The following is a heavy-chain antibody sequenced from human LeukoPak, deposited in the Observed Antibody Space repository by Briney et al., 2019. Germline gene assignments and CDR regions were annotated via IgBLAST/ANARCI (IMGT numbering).Heavy chain of an antibody. J-gene: IGHJ4*02. CDR1: GYTFTSYY. D-gene: IGHD3-10*01. V-gene: IGHV1-46*01. CDR2: INPSGGST. Sequence: ASVKVSCKASGYTFTSYYMHWVRQAPGQGVEWMGVINPSGGSTTYVQNFQDRVTMTRDTSTSTVYMELSSLRSEDTAVYYCARVAYGDYFYVWGRGTLVTVTS. CDR3: ARVAYGDYFYV.